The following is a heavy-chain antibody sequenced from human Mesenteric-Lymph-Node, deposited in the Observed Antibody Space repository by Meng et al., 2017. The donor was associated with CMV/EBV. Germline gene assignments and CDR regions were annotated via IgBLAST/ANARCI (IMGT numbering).Heavy chain of an antibody. Sequence: QLQLQVPGPGLVKPSETLSLSCIVSGDSISNSTYYWTWIRQPPGKGLEWIGSVHHSGTTYYNPSLKGRLTISVDTSANLFSLRLTTVTAADTATYYCARRGNYDSDYSEYWGQGTLVTVSS. V-gene: IGHV4-39*01. J-gene: IGHJ4*02. D-gene: IGHD3-22*01. CDR2: VHHSGTT. CDR3: ARRGNYDSDYSEY. CDR1: GDSISNSTYY.